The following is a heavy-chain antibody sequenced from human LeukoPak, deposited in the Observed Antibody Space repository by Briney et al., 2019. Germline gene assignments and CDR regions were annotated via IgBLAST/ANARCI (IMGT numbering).Heavy chain of an antibody. CDR1: GFTLSPSW. Sequence: GGSLRLSCAASGFTLSPSWMNWVRQAPGKGLVWVSRITSDGRSTVYADSVKGRFIISRDNARNTVYLQMNSLRPEDSAVYFCAKDWHYRLDMWGQGALVTVSS. V-gene: IGHV3-74*01. D-gene: IGHD3-10*01. J-gene: IGHJ4*02. CDR2: ITSDGRST. CDR3: AKDWHYRLDM.